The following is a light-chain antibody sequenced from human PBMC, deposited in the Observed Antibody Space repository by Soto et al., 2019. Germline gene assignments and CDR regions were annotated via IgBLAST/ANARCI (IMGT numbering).Light chain of an antibody. J-gene: IGLJ2*01. Sequence: QSALTQPASVSGSPGQSITISCTGTISDIGGYNFISSYQHHPGKAPKLVIYDVNNRPSGISYRFSGSKSGNTASLTISGIQAEDEADYYCASYTRTTTLVFGGGTKLTVL. CDR1: ISDIGGYNF. CDR3: ASYTRTTTLV. CDR2: DVN. V-gene: IGLV2-14*01.